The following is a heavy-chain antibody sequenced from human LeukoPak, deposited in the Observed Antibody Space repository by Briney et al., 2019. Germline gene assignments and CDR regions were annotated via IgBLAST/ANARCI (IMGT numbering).Heavy chain of an antibody. J-gene: IGHJ4*02. D-gene: IGHD2-2*01. V-gene: IGHV1-2*02. CDR3: ARDYCSSTSCYFDY. CDR2: INPNSGGT. Sequence: GASVKVSCKASGYTFTSYAMHWVRQAPGQGLEWMGWINPNSGGTNYAQKFQGRVTMTRDTSISTAYMELSRLRSDDTAVYYCARDYCSSTSCYFDYWGQGTLVTVSS. CDR1: GYTFTSYA.